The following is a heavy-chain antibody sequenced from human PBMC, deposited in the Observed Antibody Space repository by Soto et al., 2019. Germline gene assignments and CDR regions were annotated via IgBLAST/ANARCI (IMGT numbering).Heavy chain of an antibody. CDR2: ISPIFGTA. V-gene: IGHV1-69*06. Sequence: SVKVSCKASVGTFSSYAISWVRLAPGQGLEWMGGISPIFGTANYAQKFQGRVTSTADKSTSTAYMELSSLRSEDTAVYYCARDEGGSYWANAFDIWGQGTMVTVSS. J-gene: IGHJ3*02. CDR1: VGTFSSYA. CDR3: ARDEGGSYWANAFDI. D-gene: IGHD1-26*01.